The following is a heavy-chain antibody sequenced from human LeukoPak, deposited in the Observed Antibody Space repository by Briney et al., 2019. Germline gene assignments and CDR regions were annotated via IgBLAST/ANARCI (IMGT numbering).Heavy chain of an antibody. Sequence: SETLSLTCTVSDGSISSGGYYWSWIRQHPGKGLEWIGYIYYSGSTYYNPSLKSRVTISVDTSKNQFSLKLSSVTAADTAVYYCARDRNVRPTKYYYGSGTTSGMDVWGKGPTVTVSS. CDR2: IYYSGST. CDR1: DGSISSGGYY. V-gene: IGHV4-31*03. CDR3: ARDRNVRPTKYYYGSGTTSGMDV. D-gene: IGHD3-10*01. J-gene: IGHJ6*04.